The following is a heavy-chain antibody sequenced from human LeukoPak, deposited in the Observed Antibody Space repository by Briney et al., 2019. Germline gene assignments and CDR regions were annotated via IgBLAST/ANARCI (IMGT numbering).Heavy chain of an antibody. CDR1: GGTFNNYA. Sequence: SVKVSCKASGGTFNNYAISWVRQAPGQGLEWMGGIIPIFGTSNYAQKFQGRVTITADESTSTAYMELSSLRSADTAVYYCARGRNGLLWFGELLSWGQGTLVTVSS. CDR2: IIPIFGTS. J-gene: IGHJ5*02. CDR3: ARGRNGLLWFGELLS. V-gene: IGHV1-69*13. D-gene: IGHD3-10*01.